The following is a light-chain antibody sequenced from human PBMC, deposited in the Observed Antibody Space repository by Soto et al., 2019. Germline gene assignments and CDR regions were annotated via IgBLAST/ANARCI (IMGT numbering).Light chain of an antibody. V-gene: IGKV3-11*01. Sequence: EIVLTQSPATLSLSPGERATLSCRASQSVSSYLAWYHQKPGQAPRLLIYDASNRATGIPARFSGSGSGTDFTLTISSLEPEDFAVYYCQQRSNWPPLFGQGTKLEIK. CDR2: DAS. CDR3: QQRSNWPPL. CDR1: QSVSSY. J-gene: IGKJ2*01.